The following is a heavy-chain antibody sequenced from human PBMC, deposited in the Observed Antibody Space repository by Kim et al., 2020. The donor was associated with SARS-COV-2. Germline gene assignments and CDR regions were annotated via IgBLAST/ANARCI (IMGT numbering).Heavy chain of an antibody. V-gene: IGHV1-3*01. Sequence: QGRVTITRETSASTAYMELSSLRSEDTAVYYCARTRLGGEGNLGYGMDVWGQGTTVTVSS. J-gene: IGHJ6*02. CDR3: ARTRLGGEGNLGYGMDV. D-gene: IGHD3-16*01.